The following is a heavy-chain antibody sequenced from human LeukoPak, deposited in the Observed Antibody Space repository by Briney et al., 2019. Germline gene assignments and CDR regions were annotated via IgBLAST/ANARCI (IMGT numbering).Heavy chain of an antibody. J-gene: IGHJ4*02. Sequence: GGSLRLSCAASGFTFSSYEMNWVRQAPGKGLEWVANIKQDGSEKYYVDSVKGRFTISRDNAKNSLYLQMNSLRAEDTAVYYCARGGSSGWPFDYWGQGTLVTVSS. CDR1: GFTFSSYE. CDR2: IKQDGSEK. V-gene: IGHV3-7*01. D-gene: IGHD6-19*01. CDR3: ARGGSSGWPFDY.